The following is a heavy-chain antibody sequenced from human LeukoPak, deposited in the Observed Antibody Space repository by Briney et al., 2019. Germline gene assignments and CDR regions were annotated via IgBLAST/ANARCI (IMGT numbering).Heavy chain of an antibody. J-gene: IGHJ4*02. Sequence: SVKVSCKASVGTFSSYAISWVRQAPGQGLEWMGVIIPIFGTANYAQKFQGRVTITADESTSTAYMELSSLRSENTAVYYCAREYYGSGSHPSYYFDYWGKGTLVTVSS. CDR1: VGTFSSYA. CDR3: AREYYGSGSHPSYYFDY. V-gene: IGHV1-69*13. CDR2: IIPIFGTA. D-gene: IGHD3-10*01.